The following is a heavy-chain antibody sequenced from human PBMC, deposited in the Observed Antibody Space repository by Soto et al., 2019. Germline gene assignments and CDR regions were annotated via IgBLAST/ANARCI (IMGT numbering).Heavy chain of an antibody. J-gene: IGHJ4*02. CDR2: IYYSGST. V-gene: IGHV4-59*01. CDR3: ARSDGRY. CDR1: GGYISSYY. Sequence: QVQLQESGPGLMKPSETLSLICTVSGGYISSYYWSWIRQPPGKGLEWIGYIYYSGSTNYNPSLKSRVTISVDTSKNQFSLKLCSVTAADTAVYYCARSDGRYWGQGTLVTVSS.